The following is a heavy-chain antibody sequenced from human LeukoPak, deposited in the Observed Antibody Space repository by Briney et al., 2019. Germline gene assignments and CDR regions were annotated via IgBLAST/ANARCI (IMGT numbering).Heavy chain of an antibody. J-gene: IGHJ3*02. CDR2: IKEDGSEK. CDR3: ARIGDGFDI. V-gene: IGHV3-7*01. Sequence: GGSLRLSCAASGFTFSSYWMSWVRQAPGKGLEWVANIKEDGSEKYYVDSVKGRFTISRDNAKNSLYVQMNSLRVEDTAVYYCARIGDGFDIWGQGTMVTVSS. CDR1: GFTFSSYW. D-gene: IGHD3-10*01.